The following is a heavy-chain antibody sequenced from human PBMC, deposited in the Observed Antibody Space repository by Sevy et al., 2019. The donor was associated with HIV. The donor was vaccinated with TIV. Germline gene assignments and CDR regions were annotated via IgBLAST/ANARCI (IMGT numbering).Heavy chain of an antibody. CDR3: AKGGYYYDSTARDWFDP. D-gene: IGHD3-22*01. Sequence: GGSLRLSCAASGFNFNPYAMHWVRQAPGKGLEWVATISSDGSKKDYADSVKGRFTISRDNSKNTMNLQMNSLRVDDTAVYYCAKGGYYYDSTARDWFDPWGQGTLVTVSS. CDR1: GFNFNPYA. V-gene: IGHV3-33*03. J-gene: IGHJ5*02. CDR2: ISSDGSKK.